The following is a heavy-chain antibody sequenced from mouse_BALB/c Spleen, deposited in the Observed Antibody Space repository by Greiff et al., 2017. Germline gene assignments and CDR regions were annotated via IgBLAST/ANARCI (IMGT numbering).Heavy chain of an antibody. CDR1: GFTFSSYG. D-gene: IGHD2-12*01. CDR2: ISSGGSYT. Sequence: EVNLVESGGDLVKPGGSLKLSCAASGFTFSSYGMSWVRQTPDKRLEWVATISSGGSYTYYPDSVKGRFTISRDNAKNTLYLQMSSLKSEDTAMYYCARHERTTRFAYWGQGTLVTVSA. CDR3: ARHERTTRFAY. V-gene: IGHV5-6*01. J-gene: IGHJ3*01.